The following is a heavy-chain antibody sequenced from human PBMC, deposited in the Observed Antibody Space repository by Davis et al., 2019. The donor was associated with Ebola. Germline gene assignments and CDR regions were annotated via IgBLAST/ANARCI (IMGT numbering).Heavy chain of an antibody. D-gene: IGHD3-22*01. CDR3: ARDYYDSNGYLYYFDH. V-gene: IGHV4-4*02. CDR1: GDSISSRNW. J-gene: IGHJ4*02. CDR2: IYHSGST. Sequence: MPSETLSLTCAVSGDSISSRNWWSWVRQFPGTGLEWMGEIYHSGSTNYNPSLKSRVTISLDKSKNQFSLKLTSVTAADTAVYYCARDYYDSNGYLYYFDHWGQGTLVTVSS.